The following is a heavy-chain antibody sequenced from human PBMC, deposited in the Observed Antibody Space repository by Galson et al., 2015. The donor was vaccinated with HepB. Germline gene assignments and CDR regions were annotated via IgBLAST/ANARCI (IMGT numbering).Heavy chain of an antibody. CDR2: IWQDGSNK. J-gene: IGHJ3*02. CDR3: ARDSRPSRYSTRWYGRDDAFDI. Sequence: SLRLSCAASGFSFSHYGLHWVRQAPGQGLEWVAAIWQDGSNKYYADSVKGRFTISRDNAKNTLYMQMNSLRVEDTAVYYCARDSRPSRYSTRWYGRDDAFDIWGQGTMVTVSS. CDR1: GFSFSHYG. V-gene: IGHV3-33*01. D-gene: IGHD6-13*01.